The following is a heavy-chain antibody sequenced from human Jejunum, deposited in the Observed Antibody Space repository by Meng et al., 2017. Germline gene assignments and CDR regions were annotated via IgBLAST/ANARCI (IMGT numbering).Heavy chain of an antibody. CDR3: ARGSIADRLSD. D-gene: IGHD6-6*01. CDR2: INHSGST. CDR1: GVSFSGYY. Sequence: QVQVELWGAGLLRPSETRSLACTVYGVSFSGYYWSWIRQPPGKGLEWIGEINHSGSTSYTPSLKSRVTMSLDTSKNQFSLELSSVTAADTAVYYCARGSIADRLSDWGQGTLVTVSS. V-gene: IGHV4-34*01. J-gene: IGHJ4*02.